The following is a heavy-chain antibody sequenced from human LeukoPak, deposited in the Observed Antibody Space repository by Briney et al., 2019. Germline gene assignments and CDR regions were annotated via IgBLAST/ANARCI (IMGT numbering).Heavy chain of an antibody. D-gene: IGHD2-2*01. V-gene: IGHV3-48*02. CDR2: IISRSSTI. J-gene: IGHJ4*01. CDR3: ARYCSSSSCSGGFDY. CDR1: GFTFSNYG. Sequence: GGSLRLSCAASGFTFSNYGVSWVRQAPGKGLEWVSYIISRSSTIHYADSVKGRFTISRDNAKNSLYLQMNTLRDEDTAVYYCARYCSSSSCSGGFDYWGHGTLVTVSS.